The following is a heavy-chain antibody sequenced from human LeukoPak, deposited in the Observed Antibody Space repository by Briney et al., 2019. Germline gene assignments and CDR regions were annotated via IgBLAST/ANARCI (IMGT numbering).Heavy chain of an antibody. Sequence: ASVKVSCKASGGTFSSYAISWVRQAPGQGLEWVGGIIPIFGTANYAQKFQGRVTITTDESTSTAYMELSSLRSEDTAVYYCARALGSLTGDRPGDPYYFNYWGQGTLVTVSS. CDR3: ARALGSLTGDRPGDPYYFNY. CDR1: GGTFSSYA. CDR2: IIPIFGTA. D-gene: IGHD7-27*01. J-gene: IGHJ4*02. V-gene: IGHV1-69*05.